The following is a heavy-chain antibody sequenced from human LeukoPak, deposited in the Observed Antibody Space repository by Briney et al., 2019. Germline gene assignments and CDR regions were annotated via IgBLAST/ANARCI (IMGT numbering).Heavy chain of an antibody. CDR3: ARLYSSSLGRVFDY. CDR1: GGSFSEYY. V-gene: IGHV4-59*01. J-gene: IGHJ4*02. D-gene: IGHD6-13*01. CDR2: IYYSGST. Sequence: SSETLSLTCAVYGGSFSEYYWSWIRQPPGKGLEWIGYIYYSGSTNYNPSLKSRVTISVDTSKNQFSLKLSSVTAADTAVYYCARLYSSSLGRVFDYWGQGTLVTVSS.